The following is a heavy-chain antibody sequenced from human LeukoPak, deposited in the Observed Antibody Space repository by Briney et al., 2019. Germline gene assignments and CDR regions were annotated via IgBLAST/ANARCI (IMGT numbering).Heavy chain of an antibody. CDR1: GGSISSYY. J-gene: IGHJ4*02. CDR2: SYYSGST. V-gene: IGHV4-59*08. Sequence: SETLSLTCTVSGGSISSYYWSWIRQPPGKGLEWIGYSYYSGSTYYNPSLKSRVTISVDTSKNQFSLKLSSVTAADTAVYYCARHESTVTTDFDYWGQGTLVTVSS. D-gene: IGHD4-17*01. CDR3: ARHESTVTTDFDY.